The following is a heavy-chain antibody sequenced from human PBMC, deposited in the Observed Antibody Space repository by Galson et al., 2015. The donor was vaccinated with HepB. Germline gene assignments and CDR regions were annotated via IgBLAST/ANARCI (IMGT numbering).Heavy chain of an antibody. CDR3: ARVVIRGTSRRKYYYYGMDV. CDR1: GITFSSDW. Sequence: SLRLSCAASGITFSSDWMYWVRQAPGKGLVWVSRINGDGSSTTYADSVKGRFIISRDNAKNTVYLQVNSLRAEDTAVYYCARVVIRGTSRRKYYYYGMDVWGQGTTVTVSS. CDR2: INGDGSST. V-gene: IGHV3-74*03. D-gene: IGHD1-7*01. J-gene: IGHJ6*02.